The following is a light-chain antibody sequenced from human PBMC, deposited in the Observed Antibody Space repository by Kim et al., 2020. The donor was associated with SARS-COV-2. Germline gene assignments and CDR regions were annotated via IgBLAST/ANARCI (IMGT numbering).Light chain of an antibody. V-gene: IGLV1-44*01. CDR1: SSNIGSNT. CDR2: SNN. CDR3: AAWDDSLNFVV. Sequence: GQRVTISCSGSSSNIGSNTVNWYKKLPGTAPKLLIYSNNQRPSGVPDRFSGSKSGTSASLAISGLQSEDEADYYCAAWDDSLNFVVFGGGTQLTVL. J-gene: IGLJ2*01.